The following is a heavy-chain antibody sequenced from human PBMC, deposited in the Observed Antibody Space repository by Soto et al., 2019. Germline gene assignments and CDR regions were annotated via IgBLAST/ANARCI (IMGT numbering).Heavy chain of an antibody. Sequence: QVQLQQWGAQLLKPSETLSLTCAFYGGSFIGYHWSWIRQPTGKGLDWMGEINHSGSSNYNPSLTSRVTISLDRSKNQFSLKLSSVTAEDSAVYFCASGGTSDFWMGYSLLYYFDYWGQGTLVTVSS. J-gene: IGHJ4*02. V-gene: IGHV4-34*01. CDR1: GGSFIGYH. D-gene: IGHD3-3*01. CDR3: ASGGTSDFWMGYSLLYYFDY. CDR2: INHSGSS.